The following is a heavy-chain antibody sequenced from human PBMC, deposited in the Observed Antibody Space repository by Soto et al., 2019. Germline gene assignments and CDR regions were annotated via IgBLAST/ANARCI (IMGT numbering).Heavy chain of an antibody. V-gene: IGHV1-46*03. D-gene: IGHD1-1*01. Sequence: ASVKVSCKASGYTFTSNHMHWVRQAPGQGLEWMGIIGPDGSKTYYAQKFQGRLSMTRDTSTSTVYMELSSLKSEDTAVYYCARDFNWATDYWGLGTLVTVSS. CDR1: GYTFTSNH. CDR3: ARDFNWATDY. J-gene: IGHJ4*02. CDR2: IGPDGSKT.